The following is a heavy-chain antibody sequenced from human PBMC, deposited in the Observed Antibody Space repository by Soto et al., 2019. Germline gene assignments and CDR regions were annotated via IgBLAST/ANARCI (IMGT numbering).Heavy chain of an antibody. Sequence: QVQLQQSGPGLVKPSETLSLTCTVSSGPSSSHNWGWIRQPPGRGLEWIGYVYYTGGTSYNPSLKSRVTISADTSTNHISLTLSSVTAADTAVYYCVRQWIVNLDGLVDVWGQGTTVSVSS. CDR3: VRQWIVNLDGLVDV. CDR1: SGPSSSHN. J-gene: IGHJ6*02. D-gene: IGHD5-12*01. CDR2: VYYTGGT. V-gene: IGHV4-59*08.